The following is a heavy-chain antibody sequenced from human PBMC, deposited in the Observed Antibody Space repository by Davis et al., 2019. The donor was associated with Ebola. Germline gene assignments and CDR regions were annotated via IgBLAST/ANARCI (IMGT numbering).Heavy chain of an antibody. CDR1: GFTFSSYA. D-gene: IGHD2-2*01. Sequence: GESLKISCAASGFTFSSYAMHWVRQAPGKGLEWVAVISYDGSNKYYADSVKGRFTISRDNSKNTLYLQMNSLRAEDTAVYYCARWGLGVVVPAAMALDYYYYMDVWGKGTTVTVSS. CDR3: ARWGLGVVVPAAMALDYYYYMDV. J-gene: IGHJ6*03. V-gene: IGHV3-30-3*01. CDR2: ISYDGSNK.